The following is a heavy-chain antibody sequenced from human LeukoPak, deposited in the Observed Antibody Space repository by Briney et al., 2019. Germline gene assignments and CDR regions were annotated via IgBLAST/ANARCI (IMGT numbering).Heavy chain of an antibody. CDR1: GYSFTSYR. V-gene: IGHV5-51*01. CDR3: ARQGSSDPVSFDP. CDR2: IYPGDPDT. Sequence: GESLKISCKGSGYSFTSYRIGWVRQMPGKGLEWMGIIYPGDPDTRYSPSFQGQVTISADKSISTAYLQWSSLKASDTAMYYCARQGSSDPVSFDPWGQGTLVTVSS. D-gene: IGHD6-19*01. J-gene: IGHJ5*02.